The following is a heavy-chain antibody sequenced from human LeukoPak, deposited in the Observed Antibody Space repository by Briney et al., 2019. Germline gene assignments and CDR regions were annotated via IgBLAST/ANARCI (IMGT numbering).Heavy chain of an antibody. CDR1: GFTFTEYR. CDR2: IKQDGSEV. CDR3: AREAYCGGPSCFAVSYMDV. J-gene: IGHJ6*03. Sequence: GGSLRLSCAASGFTFTEYRMTWVRQAPGQRLEWVANIKQDGSEVYYVDSVEGRFTISRDNTKNSVYLQMNSLGVEDTAVYYCAREAYCGGPSCFAVSYMDVWGEGTAVTVSS. V-gene: IGHV3-7*01. D-gene: IGHD2-21*01.